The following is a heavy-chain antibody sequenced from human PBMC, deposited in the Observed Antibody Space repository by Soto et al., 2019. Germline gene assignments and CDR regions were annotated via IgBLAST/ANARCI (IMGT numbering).Heavy chain of an antibody. Sequence: GASVKVSCKALGGTFSSYAICWVRQAPGQGLEWMGGIIPMFDSTNYAQKFQGRVTITADESTSTAFMELSSLRSEDTAVYYCARRVVVTSVRDIAYYYYGLDVWGQGTTVTVSS. J-gene: IGHJ6*02. D-gene: IGHD2-21*02. V-gene: IGHV1-69*13. CDR2: IIPMFDST. CDR3: ARRVVVTSVRDIAYYYYGLDV. CDR1: GGTFSSYA.